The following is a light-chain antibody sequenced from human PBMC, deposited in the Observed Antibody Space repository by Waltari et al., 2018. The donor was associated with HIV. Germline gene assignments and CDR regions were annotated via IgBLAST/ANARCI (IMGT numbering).Light chain of an antibody. Sequence: DIQLTQSPSFLSASVGDRVTITCRASQGISSYLNWYQQKPGKAPKVLIYAASSLQSGVPSRFSGSGTGTEFTLTISSLQPEDFATDYCQQSYSTPPTFGGGTKVEVK. CDR2: AAS. J-gene: IGKJ4*01. CDR3: QQSYSTPPT. V-gene: IGKV1-39*01. CDR1: QGISSY.